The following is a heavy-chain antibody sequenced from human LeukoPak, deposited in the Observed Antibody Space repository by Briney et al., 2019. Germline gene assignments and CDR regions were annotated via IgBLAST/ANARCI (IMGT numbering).Heavy chain of an antibody. V-gene: IGHV3-7*05. D-gene: IGHD2-15*01. CDR1: GFQFNTYW. CDR3: ARDVGRFCTRGSCFSDA. J-gene: IGHJ5*02. CDR2: IKEDGSET. Sequence: GGSLRLSCAGSGFQFNTYWISWIRQAPGKGLQWLGNIKEDGSETYYVGSLKGRLTISRDNAKNSSFLEMSSLGVEDAAVYYCARDVGRFCTRGSCFSDAWGQGTLVTVSS.